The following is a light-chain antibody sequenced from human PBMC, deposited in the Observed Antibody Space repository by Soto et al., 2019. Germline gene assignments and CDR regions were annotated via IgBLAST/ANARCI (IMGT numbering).Light chain of an antibody. J-gene: IGKJ3*01. CDR3: QQYNSWPPST. CDR2: GAS. Sequence: EIVMTQSPATLSVSPGERVTLSCRASQSVSSSLAWYQQKPGQAPRLLIYGASTRAPGIPARFSGSGSGTDFTLTISTLRSEDFAVYYCQQYNSWPPSTFGHGTKVDI. CDR1: QSVSSS. V-gene: IGKV3-15*01.